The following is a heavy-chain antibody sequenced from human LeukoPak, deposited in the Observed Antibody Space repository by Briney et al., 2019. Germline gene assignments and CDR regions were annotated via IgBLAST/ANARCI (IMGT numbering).Heavy chain of an antibody. D-gene: IGHD1-26*01. J-gene: IGHJ4*02. V-gene: IGHV3-23*01. CDR1: GFTFSSHA. CDR2: ISTSGVST. Sequence: GGSLRLSCAASGFTFSSHAMSWVRQAPGKGLEWVSSISTSGVSTNYADSVKGRLTISRDNSKSMVYLQMNSLRAEDTAVYYCAKNTSGTYLDYWGQGILVTVSS. CDR3: AKNTSGTYLDY.